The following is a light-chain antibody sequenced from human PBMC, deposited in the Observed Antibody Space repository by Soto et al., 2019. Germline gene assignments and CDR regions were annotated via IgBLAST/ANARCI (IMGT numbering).Light chain of an antibody. CDR3: QQYNSYQWT. V-gene: IGKV1-5*03. J-gene: IGKJ1*01. Sequence: DIQMTQSPSTLSGSVGDRVTITCRASQTISSWLAWYQQKPGKAPKLLIYKASTLKSGVPSRFSGSGSGTEFTLTISTLQPDDVATYYCQQYNSYQWTFGQGTKVEIK. CDR2: KAS. CDR1: QTISSW.